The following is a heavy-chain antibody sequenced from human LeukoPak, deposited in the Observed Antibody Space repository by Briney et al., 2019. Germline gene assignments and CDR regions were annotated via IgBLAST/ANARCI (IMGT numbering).Heavy chain of an antibody. D-gene: IGHD1-26*01. V-gene: IGHV4-31*03. CDR1: GGSISSGGYY. J-gene: IGHJ4*02. Sequence: SQTLSLTCTVSGGSISSGGYYWSWIRQHPGKGLEWIGYIYYSGITYYNPSLKSRVTISVDTSKNQFSLKLSSVTAADTDVYYCAREPLSGSGLEEGYWGQGTLVTVSS. CDR2: IYYSGIT. CDR3: AREPLSGSGLEEGY.